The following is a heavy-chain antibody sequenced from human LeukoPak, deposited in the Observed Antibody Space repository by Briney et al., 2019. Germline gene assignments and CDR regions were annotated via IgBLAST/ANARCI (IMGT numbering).Heavy chain of an antibody. CDR3: ATVATVAGTWGYFDY. D-gene: IGHD6-19*01. CDR1: GFTFSSYA. V-gene: IGHV3-23*01. CDR2: ISGSGGST. Sequence: PGGSLRLSCAASGFTFSSYAMSWVRQAPGKGLEWVSAISGSGGSTYYADSVKGRLTISRDNSKNTLYLQMNSLRAEDTAVYYCATVATVAGTWGYFDYWGQGTLVTVSS. J-gene: IGHJ4*02.